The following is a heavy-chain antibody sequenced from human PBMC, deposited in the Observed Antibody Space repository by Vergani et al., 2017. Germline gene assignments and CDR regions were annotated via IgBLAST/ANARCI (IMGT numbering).Heavy chain of an antibody. J-gene: IGHJ4*02. CDR2: ISFDGTNE. Sequence: VHLLESGGGQVEAGGSLRLSCVASGFTFSNSAMSWVRQAPGKGLEWVVGISFDGTNEYYPDLVKGRFTISREIAKNTLYLQVRSLRLEDTGVYHCVRDRGLCAGGRFYTEAWDYWGQGTPVTVSS. CDR3: VRDRGLCAGGRFYTEAWDY. V-gene: IGHV3-30*03. CDR1: GFTFSNSA. D-gene: IGHD2-2*02.